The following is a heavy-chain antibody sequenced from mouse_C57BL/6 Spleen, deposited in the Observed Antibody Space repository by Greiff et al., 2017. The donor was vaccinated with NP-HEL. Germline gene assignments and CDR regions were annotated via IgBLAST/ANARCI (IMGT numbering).Heavy chain of an antibody. CDR3: ARRADY. J-gene: IGHJ4*01. CDR1: GFTFSSYT. Sequence: EVMLVESGGGLVKPGGSLKLSCAASGFTFSSYTMSWVRQTPETRLEWVATISGGGGNTYYPDSVKGRFTISRDNAKNTLYLQMSSLRSEDTALYYCARRADYWGQGTSVTVSS. V-gene: IGHV5-9*01. CDR2: ISGGGGNT.